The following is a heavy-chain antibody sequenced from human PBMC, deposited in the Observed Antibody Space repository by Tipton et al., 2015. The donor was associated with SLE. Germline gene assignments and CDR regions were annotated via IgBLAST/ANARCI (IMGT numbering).Heavy chain of an antibody. CDR1: GYTLTDYF. Sequence: QVQLVQSGAEVKRPGASVKVSCKTSGYTLTDYFVHWVRQAPGQGLEWMGWINPNSGGTYYAQKFQGRVTMTRDTSISTAYMELRRLRSDDTAVYYCTRSRITLFEVVTGPFDYWGQGTLVTVSS. J-gene: IGHJ4*02. CDR2: INPNSGGT. D-gene: IGHD3-3*01. V-gene: IGHV1-2*02. CDR3: TRSRITLFEVVTGPFDY.